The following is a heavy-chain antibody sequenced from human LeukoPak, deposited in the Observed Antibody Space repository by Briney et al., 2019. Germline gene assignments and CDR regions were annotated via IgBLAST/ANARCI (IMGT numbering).Heavy chain of an antibody. CDR1: GFTFRNAW. V-gene: IGHV3-15*01. J-gene: IGHJ4*02. CDR2: IKRKTEGGTT. Sequence: GGSLRLSCAASGFTFRNAWMSWVRQAPGKGLEWVGRIKRKTEGGTTNYAAPVKGRFSISRDDSKNRLYLQINSLKIEDTAVYYCTTAVGVTEDFDYWGQGTLVTVSS. D-gene: IGHD1-26*01. CDR3: TTAVGVTEDFDY.